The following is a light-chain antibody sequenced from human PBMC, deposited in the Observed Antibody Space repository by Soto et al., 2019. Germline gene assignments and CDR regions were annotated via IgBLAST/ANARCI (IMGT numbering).Light chain of an antibody. Sequence: DIQMTQSPSTLSASVGDRVTITCRASQSISSWLAWYQQKPGKAPKLLIYKASSLESGVLSRFSGSGSETEFTLTISSLQPDDFATYYCQQSRTFGQGTKVEIK. CDR2: KAS. CDR1: QSISSW. V-gene: IGKV1-5*03. CDR3: QQSRT. J-gene: IGKJ1*01.